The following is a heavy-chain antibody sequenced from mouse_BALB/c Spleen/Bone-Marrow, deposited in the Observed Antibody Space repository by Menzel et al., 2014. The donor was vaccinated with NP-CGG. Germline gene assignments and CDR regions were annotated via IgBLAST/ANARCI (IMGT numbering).Heavy chain of an antibody. J-gene: IGHJ2*01. D-gene: IGHD2-10*02. V-gene: IGHV1-80*01. CDR1: GYPFSSYW. Sequence: QVQLQQSGAELARPGSSVKIPCKASGYPFSSYWMSWVKQRPGQGLEWIGQTYPGDGETNYNGKFKGNATLTADKSSSTAYMQLISLTSEDSAVYFCARKYGDYWGQGTTLTVSS. CDR2: TYPGDGET. CDR3: ARKYGDY.